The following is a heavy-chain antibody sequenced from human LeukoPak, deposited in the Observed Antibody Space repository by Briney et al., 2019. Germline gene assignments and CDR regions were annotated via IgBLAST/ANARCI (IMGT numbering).Heavy chain of an antibody. V-gene: IGHV4-34*01. CDR2: INHSGRT. Sequence: PSETLSLTCAVYGGSFSDYFWGWIRQPPGKGLEWIGEINHSGRTYYNPSLKSRVTISVDTSKNQFSLNQSSVTAADTAVYYCARDVVVVPAAIHYGMDVWGQGTTVTVSS. CDR1: GGSFSDYF. J-gene: IGHJ6*02. CDR3: ARDVVVVPAAIHYGMDV. D-gene: IGHD2-2*01.